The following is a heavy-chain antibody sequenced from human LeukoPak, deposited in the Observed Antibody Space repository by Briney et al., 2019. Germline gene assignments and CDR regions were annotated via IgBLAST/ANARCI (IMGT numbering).Heavy chain of an antibody. D-gene: IGHD7-27*01. J-gene: IGHJ4*02. V-gene: IGHV4-30-4*01. CDR1: GGSISSGDYY. CDR2: IYYSGST. CDR3: ARASGGLGIPHFDY. Sequence: SETLSLTCTVSGGSISSGDYYWSWIRQPPGKGLEWIGYIYYSGSTYYNPSLKSRVTISVDRSKNQFSLKLSSVTAADTAVYYCARASGGLGIPHFDYWGQGTLVTVSS.